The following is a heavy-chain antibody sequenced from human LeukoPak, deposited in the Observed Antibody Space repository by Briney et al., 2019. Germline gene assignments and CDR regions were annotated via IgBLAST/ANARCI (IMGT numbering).Heavy chain of an antibody. V-gene: IGHV4-39*01. CDR2: INYSGNR. CDR3: ARGYDY. J-gene: IGHJ4*02. Sequence: SETLSLTCTVSGGFISGSHYYWAWIRQPPGKGLEWIGMINYSGNRYYNPSLWSRATISVDTSTNQFSLNLNSVTAADTAVYYCARGYDYWGQGTLVAVSS. D-gene: IGHD3-22*01. CDR1: GGFISGSHYY.